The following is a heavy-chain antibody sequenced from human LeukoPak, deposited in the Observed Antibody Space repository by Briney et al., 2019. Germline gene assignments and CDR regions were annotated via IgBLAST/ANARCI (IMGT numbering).Heavy chain of an antibody. Sequence: ASVKVSCKASGGTFSSYAISWVRQAPGQGLEWMGIINPSGGSTSYAQKFQGRVTMTRDTSTSTVYMELSSLRSEDTAVYYCARGQLLSPYGDYEAPSSFGYWGQGTLVTVSS. CDR2: INPSGGST. CDR3: ARGQLLSPYGDYEAPSSFGY. D-gene: IGHD4-17*01. J-gene: IGHJ4*02. V-gene: IGHV1-46*01. CDR1: GGTFSSYA.